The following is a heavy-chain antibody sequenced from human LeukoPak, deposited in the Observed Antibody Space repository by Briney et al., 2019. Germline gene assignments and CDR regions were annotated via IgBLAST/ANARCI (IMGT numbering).Heavy chain of an antibody. CDR2: IIPIFGTA. CDR1: GGTFDNYA. J-gene: IGHJ6*03. D-gene: IGHD3-22*01. V-gene: IGHV1-69*05. CDR3: ARGRYYDSSAYYYRYYYYYYMDV. Sequence: SVKVSCKASGGTFDNYAISWVRQAPGQGLEWMGGIIPIFGTANYAQKFQGRVTITTDESTSTAYMELSSLRSEDTAVYYCARGRYYDSSAYYYRYYYYYYMDVWGKGTTVTVSS.